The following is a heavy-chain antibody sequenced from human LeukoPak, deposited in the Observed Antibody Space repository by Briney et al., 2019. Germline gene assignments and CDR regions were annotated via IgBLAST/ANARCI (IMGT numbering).Heavy chain of an antibody. V-gene: IGHV4-38-2*02. D-gene: IGHD1-26*01. CDR1: GYSISSGYY. CDR2: IYHSGST. Sequence: SETLSLTCAVSGYSISSGYYWGWIRQPPGKGLEWIGSIYHSGSTYYNPSLKSRVTISVDTSKNQFSLKLSSVAAADTAVYYCARDQMAATGFGYWGQGTLVTVSS. J-gene: IGHJ4*02. CDR3: ARDQMAATGFGY.